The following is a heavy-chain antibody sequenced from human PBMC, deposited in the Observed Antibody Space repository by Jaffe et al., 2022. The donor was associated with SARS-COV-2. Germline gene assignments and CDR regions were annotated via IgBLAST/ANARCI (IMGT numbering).Heavy chain of an antibody. V-gene: IGHV3-7*01. D-gene: IGHD3-22*01. CDR1: GFTFSSYW. CDR3: ARGPPRGYYLSLGYYYMDV. J-gene: IGHJ6*03. Sequence: EVQLVESGGGLVQPGGSLRLSCAASGFTFSSYWMSWVRQAPGKGLEWVANIKQDGSEKYYVDSVKGRFTISRDNAKNSLYLQMNSLRAEDTAVYYCARGPPRGYYLSLGYYYMDVWGKGTTVTVSS. CDR2: IKQDGSEK.